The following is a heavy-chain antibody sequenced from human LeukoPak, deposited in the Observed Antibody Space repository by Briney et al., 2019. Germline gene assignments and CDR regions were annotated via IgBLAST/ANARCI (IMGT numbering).Heavy chain of an antibody. Sequence: GGSLRLSCAASGFTFGDYAMYWVRQVPGKGLEWVSLTSGDGGSTFYADSVKGRFTISRDNSKNSLYMQMNSLRTEDTALYYCAKPHYSSGPTGFDYWGQGTLVTVSS. J-gene: IGHJ4*02. CDR2: TSGDGGST. CDR3: AKPHYSSGPTGFDY. D-gene: IGHD6-19*01. V-gene: IGHV3-43*02. CDR1: GFTFGDYA.